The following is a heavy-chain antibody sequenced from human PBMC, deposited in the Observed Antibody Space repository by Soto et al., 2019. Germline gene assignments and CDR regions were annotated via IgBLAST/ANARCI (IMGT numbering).Heavy chain of an antibody. CDR1: GYTFTSYD. V-gene: IGHV1-8*01. CDR3: ARGLRDSWSGYYNNWFDP. Sequence: QVQLVQSGAEVKKPGASVKVSCKASGYTFTSYDINWVRQATGQGLEWMGWMNPNSGNTGYAQKFQGRVTMTRNTSVSTAYMELSSLRAEDTAVYYCARGLRDSWSGYYNNWFDPWGQGTLVTVSS. J-gene: IGHJ5*02. CDR2: MNPNSGNT. D-gene: IGHD3-3*01.